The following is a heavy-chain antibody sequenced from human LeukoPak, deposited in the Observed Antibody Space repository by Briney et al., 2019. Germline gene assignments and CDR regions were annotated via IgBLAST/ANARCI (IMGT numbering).Heavy chain of an antibody. D-gene: IGHD4-17*01. CDR2: IYYSGST. V-gene: IGHV4-39*07. Sequence: PSETLSLTCTVSGGSINSDNYYWTWIRQHPGKGLEWIGSIYYSGSTYYNPSLKSRVTISVDTSKNQFSLKLSSVTAADTAVYYCAEMTTVTKFGAFDIWGQGTMVTVSS. CDR3: AEMTTVTKFGAFDI. J-gene: IGHJ3*02. CDR1: GGSINSDNYY.